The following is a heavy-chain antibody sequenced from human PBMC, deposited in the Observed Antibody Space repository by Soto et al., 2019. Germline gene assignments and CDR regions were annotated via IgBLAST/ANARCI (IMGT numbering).Heavy chain of an antibody. CDR2: ISSSSSYT. CDR3: AAYGSGSPIRGYNWFDP. CDR1: GFTFSDYY. D-gene: IGHD3-10*01. J-gene: IGHJ5*02. V-gene: IGHV3-11*06. Sequence: GGSVRLSCAASGFTFSDYYMSWIRQAPGKGLEWVSYISSSSSYTNYADSVKGRFTISRDNAKNSLYLQMNSLRAEDTAVYYCAAYGSGSPIRGYNWFDPWGQGTLVTVSS.